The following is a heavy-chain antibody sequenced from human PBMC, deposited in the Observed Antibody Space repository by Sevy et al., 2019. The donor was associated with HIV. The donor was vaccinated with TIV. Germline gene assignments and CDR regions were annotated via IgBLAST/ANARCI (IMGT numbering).Heavy chain of an antibody. J-gene: IGHJ6*02. CDR2: ISSDGDKR. CDR3: ARELCGADCCYFGMHV. D-gene: IGHD1-26*01. Sequence: GGSLRLSCAASGFIFNKCSVHWVRQAPGKGPEWVAVISSDGDKRFYADSVRGRFSVSRDNSKKKVYLQLNSLRMEDTGVYYCARELCGADCCYFGMHVWGRGTMVTVSS. V-gene: IGHV3-30-3*01. CDR1: GFIFNKCS.